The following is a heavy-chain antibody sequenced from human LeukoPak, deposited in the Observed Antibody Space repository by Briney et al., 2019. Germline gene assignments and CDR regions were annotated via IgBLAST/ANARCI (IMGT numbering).Heavy chain of an antibody. D-gene: IGHD3-3*01. V-gene: IGHV4-59*01. CDR2: IYYSETT. CDR1: GASISSYY. Sequence: SETLSLTCTVSGASISSYYWSWIRQPPGKGLEWIGYIYYSETTNYNPSLKSRVTISVDTSKNQFSLKLSSVTAADTAVYYCASGGYMDVWGKGTTVTVSS. CDR3: ASGGYMDV. J-gene: IGHJ6*03.